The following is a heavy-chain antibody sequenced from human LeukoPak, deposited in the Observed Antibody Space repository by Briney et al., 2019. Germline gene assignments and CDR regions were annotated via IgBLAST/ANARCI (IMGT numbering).Heavy chain of an antibody. J-gene: IGHJ4*02. Sequence: GSSVKVSCKASGGTFSSHAISWVRQAPGQGLEWMGGIIPIFGTANYAQKFQGRVTITTDESTSTAYMELSSLRSEDTAVYYCARDRADSSGYYYRFDYWGQGTLVTVSS. CDR2: IIPIFGTA. D-gene: IGHD3-22*01. V-gene: IGHV1-69*05. CDR3: ARDRADSSGYYYRFDY. CDR1: GGTFSSHA.